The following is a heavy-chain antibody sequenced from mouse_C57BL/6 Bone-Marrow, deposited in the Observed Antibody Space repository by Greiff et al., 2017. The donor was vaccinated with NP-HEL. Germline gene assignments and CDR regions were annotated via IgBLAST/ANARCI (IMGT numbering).Heavy chain of an antibody. CDR3: ARYYSNFPWFAY. CDR2: ISSGGSYT. V-gene: IGHV5-6*02. CDR1: GFTFSSYG. J-gene: IGHJ3*01. D-gene: IGHD2-5*01. Sequence: DVKLQESGGDLVKPGGSLKLSCAASGFTFSSYGMSWVRQTPDKRLEWVATISSGGSYTYYPDSVKGRFTISRDNAKNTLYLQMSSLKSEDTAMYYCARYYSNFPWFAYWGQGTLVTVSA.